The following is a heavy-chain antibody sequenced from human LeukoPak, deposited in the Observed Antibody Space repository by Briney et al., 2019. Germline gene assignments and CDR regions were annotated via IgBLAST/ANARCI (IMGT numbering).Heavy chain of an antibody. V-gene: IGHV3-30-3*01. CDR3: ARDPWGSGSYYFDY. CDR2: ISYDGSNK. D-gene: IGHD3-10*01. J-gene: IGHJ4*02. Sequence: GGSLRLSCAASGFTFSSYAMHWVRQAPGKGLEWVAVISYDGSNKYYADSVKGRFTISRDNSKNTLYLQMNSLRVEDTAVYYCARDPWGSGSYYFDYWGQGTLVTVSS. CDR1: GFTFSSYA.